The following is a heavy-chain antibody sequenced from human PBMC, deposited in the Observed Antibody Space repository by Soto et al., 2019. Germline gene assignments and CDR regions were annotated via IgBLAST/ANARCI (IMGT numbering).Heavy chain of an antibody. CDR2: IFSSDSYA. J-gene: IGHJ4*02. D-gene: IGHD6-13*01. CDR3: TNCRSSSCFDY. Sequence: GESLKISCKGSGYSFSTYSIGWVRQIPGKGLEWMGNIFSSDSYARYSPSFQGQVTISVDRSISTAYLQWSRLKASDTAMYSCTNCRSSSCFDYWGQGTQVTVSS. CDR1: GYSFSTYS. V-gene: IGHV5-51*01.